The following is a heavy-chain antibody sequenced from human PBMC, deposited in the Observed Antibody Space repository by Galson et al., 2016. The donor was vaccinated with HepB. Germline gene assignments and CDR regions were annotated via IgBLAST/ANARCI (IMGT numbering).Heavy chain of an antibody. CDR3: ARDEDDPSYTIDF. D-gene: IGHD3-10*01. J-gene: IGHJ4*02. CDR1: GFTFSTYA. Sequence: SLRLSCAASGFTFSTYAMPWVRHAPGKGLDWVAVISYDGNKKYYAASVNGRFTIAGDNSENTLYLQMHSLRAEDTAVYYCARDEDDPSYTIDFWGQGTLVSVSS. V-gene: IGHV3-30-3*01. CDR2: ISYDGNKK.